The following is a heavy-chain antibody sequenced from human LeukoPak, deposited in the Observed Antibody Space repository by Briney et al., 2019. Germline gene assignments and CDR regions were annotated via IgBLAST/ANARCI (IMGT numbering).Heavy chain of an antibody. CDR3: VKHSGGVYGNSDS. CDR1: GFTFSSYA. D-gene: IGHD1-1*01. CDR2: VGRSGVDT. J-gene: IGHJ4*02. V-gene: IGHV3-23*01. Sequence: GGSLRLSCVASGFTFSSYAVSWFRQAPGKGLEWVSTVGRSGVDTHYADSVRGRFTISKDSSKNTLQMNSLSAEDTAIYYCVKHSGGVYGNSDSWGQGILVTVSS.